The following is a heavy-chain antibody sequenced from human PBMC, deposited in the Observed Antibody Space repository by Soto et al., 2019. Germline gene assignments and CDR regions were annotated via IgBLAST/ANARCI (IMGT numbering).Heavy chain of an antibody. D-gene: IGHD2-2*01. Sequence: GASVKVSCKASGGTFSSYAISWVRQAPGQGLEWMGGIIPIFGTANYAQKFQGRVTITADESTSTAYMELSSLRSEDTAVYYCARTPDWGIVLVPAASYNWFDPWGQGTLVTVSS. CDR2: IIPIFGTA. CDR3: ARTPDWGIVLVPAASYNWFDP. J-gene: IGHJ5*02. V-gene: IGHV1-69*13. CDR1: GGTFSSYA.